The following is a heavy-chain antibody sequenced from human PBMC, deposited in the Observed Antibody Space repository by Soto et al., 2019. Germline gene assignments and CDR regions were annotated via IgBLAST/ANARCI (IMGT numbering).Heavy chain of an antibody. J-gene: IGHJ4*02. CDR3: VKRGPSGSYDY. CDR2: ISSNGSDI. D-gene: IGHD1-26*01. Sequence: GGSLRLSCAASGFTFSDYYMSWIRQAPGKGLEWVSYISSNGSDIYYVDSVKDRFTISRDNAENALYLQMRSLRAEDTALYYCVKRGPSGSYDYWGQGTLVTVSS. V-gene: IGHV3-11*04. CDR1: GFTFSDYY.